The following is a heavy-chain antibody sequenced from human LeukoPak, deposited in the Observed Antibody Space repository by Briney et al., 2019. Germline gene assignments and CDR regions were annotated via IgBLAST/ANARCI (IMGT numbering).Heavy chain of an antibody. V-gene: IGHV3-23*01. Sequence: GGSLRLSCATSGFTFTSYDLSWVRQAPGKGLEWVSAISGSGGSTYYADSVKGRFTISRDNSKNTLYLRIDSLRVEDTAVYYCANGPLMNWVYFVYWGQGTLVTVSS. J-gene: IGHJ4*02. CDR1: GFTFTSYD. CDR2: ISGSGGST. CDR3: ANGPLMNWVYFVY. D-gene: IGHD7-27*01.